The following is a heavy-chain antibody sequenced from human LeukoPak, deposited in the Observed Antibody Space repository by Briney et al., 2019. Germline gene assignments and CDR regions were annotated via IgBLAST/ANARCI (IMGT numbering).Heavy chain of an antibody. Sequence: PSETLSLTCTVSGGSISSYYWSWIRQPPGKGLEWIGYIYYSGSTNYNPSLKSRVTISVDTSKNQSSLKLSSVTAADTAVYYCARTASQVYYYDSSGYYFDYWGQGTLVTVSS. CDR1: GGSISSYY. D-gene: IGHD3-22*01. J-gene: IGHJ4*02. CDR3: ARTASQVYYYDSSGYYFDY. V-gene: IGHV4-59*01. CDR2: IYYSGST.